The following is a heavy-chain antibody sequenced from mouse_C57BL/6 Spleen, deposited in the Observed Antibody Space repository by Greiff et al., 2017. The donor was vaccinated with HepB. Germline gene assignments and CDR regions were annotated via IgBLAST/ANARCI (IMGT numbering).Heavy chain of an antibody. J-gene: IGHJ2*01. V-gene: IGHV1-7*01. CDR2: INPSSGYT. CDR3: ARSGYDYDYYFDY. D-gene: IGHD2-4*01. CDR1: GYTFTSYW. Sequence: VQLQESGAELAKPGASVKLSCKASGYTFTSYWMHWVKQRPGQGLEWIGYINPSSGYTKYNQKFKDKATLTADKSSSTAYMRLSSLTYEDSAVYYCARSGYDYDYYFDYWGQGTTLTVSS.